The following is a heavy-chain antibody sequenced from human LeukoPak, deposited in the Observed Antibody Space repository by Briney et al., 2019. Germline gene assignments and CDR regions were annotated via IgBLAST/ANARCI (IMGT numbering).Heavy chain of an antibody. V-gene: IGHV4-59*01. D-gene: IGHD1-26*01. CDR1: GGSIRNYF. CDR2: IYYSGST. CDR3: ARERGAIDY. J-gene: IGHJ4*02. Sequence: PSETLSLTCTVSGGSIRNYFWSWIRQPAGKGLEWIGYIYYSGSTNYNPSLKSRVTISVDTSKNQFSLKLNSVTAADTAVYYCARERGAIDYWGQGTLVTVSS.